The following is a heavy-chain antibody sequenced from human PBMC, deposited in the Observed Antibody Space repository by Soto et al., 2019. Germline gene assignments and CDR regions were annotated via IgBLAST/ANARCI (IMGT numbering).Heavy chain of an antibody. Sequence: EVQLVESGGGLVKPGGSLRLSCAASGFTFSSYSMNWVRQAPGKGLEWVSSISSSGSYIYYADSVKGRFTISRDNAKNSLYLQMNSLKAEDTAVYYCARDFRDGYYFDYWGQGTQVTVSS. V-gene: IGHV3-21*01. J-gene: IGHJ4*02. CDR3: ARDFRDGYYFDY. CDR1: GFTFSSYS. D-gene: IGHD5-12*01. CDR2: ISSSGSYI.